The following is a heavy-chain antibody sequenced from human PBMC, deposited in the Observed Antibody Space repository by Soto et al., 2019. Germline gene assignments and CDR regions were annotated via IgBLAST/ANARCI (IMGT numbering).Heavy chain of an antibody. CDR1: GYTFTSYG. CDR2: ISAYNGNT. D-gene: IGHD6-19*01. Sequence: QVQLVQSGAEVKKPGASVKVSCKASGYTFTSYGISWVRQAPGQGLEWMGWISAYNGNTNYAQKHQGRVSMTTDTATSTASMELRSLRSDDTAVYYCARELAVGLVDYWGQGTLVTVSS. J-gene: IGHJ4*02. CDR3: ARELAVGLVDY. V-gene: IGHV1-18*01.